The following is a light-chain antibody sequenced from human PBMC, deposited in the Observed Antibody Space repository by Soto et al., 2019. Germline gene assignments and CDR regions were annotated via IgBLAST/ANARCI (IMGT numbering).Light chain of an antibody. J-gene: IGLJ1*01. CDR3: SSFTSSTTYV. CDR2: NVN. CDR1: SSDVGNYNY. V-gene: IGLV2-14*01. Sequence: QSVLTRSASVSGSPGQSITISCTGTSSDVGNYNYVSWYQQHPGEVPKLIIFNVNNRPSGVSNRFSGSKSGNTASLTISGLQAEDEADYYCSSFTSSTTYVLGTGTKVTVL.